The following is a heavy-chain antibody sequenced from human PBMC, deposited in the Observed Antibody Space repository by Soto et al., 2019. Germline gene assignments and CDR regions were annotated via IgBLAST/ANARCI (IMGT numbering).Heavy chain of an antibody. J-gene: IGHJ4*02. V-gene: IGHV3-21*01. CDR1: GFTFSSYS. CDR3: ARRGIVGATTVDY. D-gene: IGHD1-26*01. CDR2: ISSSSNYI. Sequence: GGSLRLSCAASGFTFSSYSMTWVRQAPGKGLEWVSSISSSSNYIYYADSVKGRFTISRDNAKNSLYLQMNSLRAEDTAVYYCARRGIVGATTVDYWGQGTLVTVSS.